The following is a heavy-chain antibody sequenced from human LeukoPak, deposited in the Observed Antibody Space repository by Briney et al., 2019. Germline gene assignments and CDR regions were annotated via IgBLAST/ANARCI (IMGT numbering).Heavy chain of an antibody. Sequence: SETLSLTCTVSGGSISSYYWNWIRQPPGKGLEWIGYIYYSGSTNYNPSLKSRVTISVDTSKNQFSLKLSSVTAADTAVYYCARMTTVTSPAFGYWGQGTLVTVSS. CDR3: ARMTTVTSPAFGY. D-gene: IGHD4-17*01. V-gene: IGHV4-59*01. CDR1: GGSISSYY. CDR2: IYYSGST. J-gene: IGHJ4*02.